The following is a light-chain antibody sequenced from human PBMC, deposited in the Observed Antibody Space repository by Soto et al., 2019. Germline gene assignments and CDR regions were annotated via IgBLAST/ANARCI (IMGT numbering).Light chain of an antibody. J-gene: IGKJ4*01. Sequence: DIVLTQSPGTLSFSPGERATLSCRASQSVSSTYLAWYQQKPGQAPGLLLYGASNRASGIPDRFAGSGSGKDFTLTISRLEPEDFAVYYCKQYGTSPPTFGGGPKVDIX. CDR3: KQYGTSPPT. CDR2: GAS. CDR1: QSVSSTY. V-gene: IGKV3-20*01.